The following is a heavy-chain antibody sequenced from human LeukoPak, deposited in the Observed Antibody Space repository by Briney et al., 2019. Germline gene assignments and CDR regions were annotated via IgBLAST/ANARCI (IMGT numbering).Heavy chain of an antibody. D-gene: IGHD2-2*01. CDR2: IIPIFGTA. CDR3: ARGVWGYCSSTSCPNWFDP. J-gene: IGHJ5*02. V-gene: IGHV1-69*05. CDR1: GGTFSSYA. Sequence: VASVKVSCKASGGTFSSYAISWVRQAPGQGLEWMEGIIPIFGTANYAQKFQGRVTITTDESTSTAYMELSSLRSEDTAVYYCARGVWGYCSSTSCPNWFDPWGQGTLVTVSS.